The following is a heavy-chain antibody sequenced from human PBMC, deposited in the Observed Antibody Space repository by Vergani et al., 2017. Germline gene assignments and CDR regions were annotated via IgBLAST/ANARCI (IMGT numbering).Heavy chain of an antibody. Sequence: QVQLVESGGGVVQPGRSLRLSCAASGFTFSSYGMHWVGQAPGTGLEWVAVIPYDGSNKYYADSVKGRFTISRDNSKNTLYLQMNSLRAEDTAVYYCARDRITMVRAFDIWGQGTMVTVSS. V-gene: IGHV3-30*19. CDR2: IPYDGSNK. J-gene: IGHJ3*02. CDR3: ARDRITMVRAFDI. D-gene: IGHD3-10*01. CDR1: GFTFSSYG.